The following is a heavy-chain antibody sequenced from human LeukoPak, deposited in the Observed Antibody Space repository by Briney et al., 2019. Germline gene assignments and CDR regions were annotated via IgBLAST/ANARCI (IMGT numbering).Heavy chain of an antibody. CDR1: GGSISSGGYS. D-gene: IGHD5-18*01. V-gene: IGHV4-30-2*01. J-gene: IGHJ6*02. Sequence: SETLSLTCAVSGGSISSGGYSWSWIRQPPGKGLEWIGYIYHSGSTYYNPSLKSRVTISVDTSKNQFSLKLSSVTAADTAVYYCARGHTAMDDYYYYGMDVWGQGTTVTVSS. CDR2: IYHSGST. CDR3: ARGHTAMDDYYYYGMDV.